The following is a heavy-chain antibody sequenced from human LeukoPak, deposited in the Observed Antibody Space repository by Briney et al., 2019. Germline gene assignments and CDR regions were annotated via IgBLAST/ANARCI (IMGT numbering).Heavy chain of an antibody. V-gene: IGHV3-30*18. J-gene: IGHJ6*02. CDR2: ISYDGRNK. D-gene: IGHD1-1*01. CDR3: AKMESGVSFFRTYGMEV. Sequence: PGGSLRLSCAASGFTFSSFGMHWVRQAPGKGLDWVAVISYDGRNKFYADSVKGRFTISRDNSENTLYLQMNSLRPEDTAVYYCAKMESGVSFFRTYGMEVWGQGTTVTVSS. CDR1: GFTFSSFG.